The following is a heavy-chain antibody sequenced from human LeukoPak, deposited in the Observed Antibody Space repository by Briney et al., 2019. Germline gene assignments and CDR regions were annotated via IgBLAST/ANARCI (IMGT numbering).Heavy chain of an antibody. CDR2: ISSSSSYI. CDR3: AKDRDGSYFRGYFDY. D-gene: IGHD1-26*01. Sequence: GGSLRLSCAASGFTFSSYSMNWVRQAPGKGLEWVSSISSSSSYIYYADSVKGRSTISRDNAKNSLYLQMNSLRAEDTAVYYCAKDRDGSYFRGYFDYWGQGTLVTVSS. CDR1: GFTFSSYS. V-gene: IGHV3-21*04. J-gene: IGHJ4*02.